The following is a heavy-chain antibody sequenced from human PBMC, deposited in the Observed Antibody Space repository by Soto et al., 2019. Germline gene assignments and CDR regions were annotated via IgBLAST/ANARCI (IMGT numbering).Heavy chain of an antibody. CDR3: ANSFLPEGIAARQWYYYGMDV. Sequence: GGSLRLSCAASGFTFSSYGMHWVRQAPGKGLEWVAVISYDGSNKYYADSVKGRFTISRDNSKNTLYLQMNSLRAEDTAVYYCANSFLPEGIAARQWYYYGMDVWGQGTTVTVSS. D-gene: IGHD6-6*01. CDR2: ISYDGSNK. J-gene: IGHJ6*02. CDR1: GFTFSSYG. V-gene: IGHV3-30*18.